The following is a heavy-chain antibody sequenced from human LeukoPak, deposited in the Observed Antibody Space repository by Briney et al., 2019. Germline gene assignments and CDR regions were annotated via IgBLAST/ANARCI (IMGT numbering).Heavy chain of an antibody. D-gene: IGHD1-14*01. V-gene: IGHV3-30*19. Sequence: GGSLRLSCAASGFTFSSSGMHWVRQSPGKGLEWVAIVSYDGSNKYYADSVKGRFTISRDNSKNTLYLQMNSLRAEDTAVYYCARVSNRAFDIWGQGTMVTVSS. CDR3: ARVSNRAFDI. CDR2: VSYDGSNK. CDR1: GFTFSSSG. J-gene: IGHJ3*02.